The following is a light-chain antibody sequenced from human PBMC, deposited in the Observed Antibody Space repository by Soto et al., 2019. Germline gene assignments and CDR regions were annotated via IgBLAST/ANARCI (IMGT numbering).Light chain of an antibody. V-gene: IGKV1-39*01. CDR3: QQSYSTPWT. CDR1: PSISSY. J-gene: IGKJ1*01. CDR2: AAS. Sequence: DIQMTQSPSSLSASVGDRVTITCRASPSISSYLNWYQQKPGKAPKLLIYAASSLQSGVPSRFSGSGSGTAFTLTISSLQPEDFTTYCSQQSYSTPWTYCQGTKVDIK.